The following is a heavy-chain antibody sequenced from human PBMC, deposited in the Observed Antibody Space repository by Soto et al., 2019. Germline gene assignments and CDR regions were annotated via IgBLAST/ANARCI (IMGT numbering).Heavy chain of an antibody. Sequence: SETLSLTCAVYGGSFSGYYWSWIRQPPGKGLEWIGEINHSGSTNYNPSLKSRVTISVDTSKNQFSLKLSSVTAADTAVYYCARGGIAARQGAIDYWRQGTLVTVSS. CDR1: GGSFSGYY. J-gene: IGHJ4*02. CDR3: ARGGIAARQGAIDY. D-gene: IGHD6-6*01. V-gene: IGHV4-34*01. CDR2: INHSGST.